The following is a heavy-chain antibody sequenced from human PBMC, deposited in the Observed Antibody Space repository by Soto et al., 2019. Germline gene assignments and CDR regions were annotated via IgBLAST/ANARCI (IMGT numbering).Heavy chain of an antibody. CDR3: AKDTHYYDPNPFDY. J-gene: IGHJ4*02. D-gene: IGHD3-22*01. CDR1: GFTFGSYA. CDR2: IRGRGGSK. V-gene: IGHV3-23*01. Sequence: PGGSLRLSCAASGFTFGSYAVGGVRKARGKGLEWGSAIRGRGGSKNYADSVKGRFTISRDNSKNTLYLQMNSLRAEDTAVYYCAKDTHYYDPNPFDYWGQGTLVTVSS.